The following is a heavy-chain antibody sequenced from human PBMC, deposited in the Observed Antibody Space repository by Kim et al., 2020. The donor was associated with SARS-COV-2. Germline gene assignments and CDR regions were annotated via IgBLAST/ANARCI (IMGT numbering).Heavy chain of an antibody. V-gene: IGHV4-59*01. Sequence: YNPSLKSRVTISVDPSKNQFSLTLSSVTAADTAVYYCARVRYSYGYTYDYWGQGTLVTVSS. J-gene: IGHJ4*02. CDR3: ARVRYSYGYTYDY. D-gene: IGHD5-18*01.